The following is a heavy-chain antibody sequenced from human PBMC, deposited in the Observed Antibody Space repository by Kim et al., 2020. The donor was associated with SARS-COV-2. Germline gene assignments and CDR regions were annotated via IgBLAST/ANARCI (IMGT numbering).Heavy chain of an antibody. V-gene: IGHV4-4*02. Sequence: SETLSLTCAVSGGSISSSNWWNWVRQPPNQGLEWIGEIYHGGNTNYNPSLKSRVTISVDMATNQFSLKLNSVTAADTAVYYCARGYSSGWYSIHFDYWGQGTLGTVSA. J-gene: IGHJ4*02. CDR2: IYHGGNT. CDR1: GGSISSSNW. CDR3: ARGYSSGWYSIHFDY. D-gene: IGHD6-19*01.